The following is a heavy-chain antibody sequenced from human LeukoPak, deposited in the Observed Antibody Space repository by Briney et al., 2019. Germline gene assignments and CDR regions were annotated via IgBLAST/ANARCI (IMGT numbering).Heavy chain of an antibody. CDR2: IWYDGSNK. CDR1: GFTFSSYG. Sequence: GGSLRLSCAASGFTFSSYGMHWVGQAPGKGLEWVAVIWYDGSNKYYADSVKGRFTISRDNSKNTLYLQMNSLRAEDTAVYYCARESTDTAVAFDIWGQGTMVTVSS. J-gene: IGHJ3*02. CDR3: ARESTDTAVAFDI. D-gene: IGHD5-18*01. V-gene: IGHV3-33*01.